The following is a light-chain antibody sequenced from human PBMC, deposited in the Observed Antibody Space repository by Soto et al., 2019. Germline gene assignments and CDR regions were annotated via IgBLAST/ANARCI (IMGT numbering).Light chain of an antibody. CDR2: AAS. Sequence: DIQMTQSPSSLSASVGDRVTITCRASQSIRSYLNWYQQKPGKAPKLLIYAASSLQSGVPSRFSGSGSGTDFTLTISSLQPEDFGTYYCQQSYSTPLTFGGGTKVSIK. V-gene: IGKV1-39*01. J-gene: IGKJ4*01. CDR3: QQSYSTPLT. CDR1: QSIRSY.